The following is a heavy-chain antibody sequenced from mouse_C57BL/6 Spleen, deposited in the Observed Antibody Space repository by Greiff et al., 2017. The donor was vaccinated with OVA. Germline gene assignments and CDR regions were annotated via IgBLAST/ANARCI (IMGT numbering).Heavy chain of an antibody. CDR1: GYSITSGYY. CDR3: ARDYYGSSYVGLAY. Sequence: EVKLLESGPGLVKPSQSLSLTCSVTGYSITSGYYWNWIRQFPGNKLEWMGYISYDGSNNYNPSLKNRISITRDTSKNQFFLKLNSVTTEDTATYYCARDYYGSSYVGLAYWGQGTTLTVSS. J-gene: IGHJ2*01. CDR2: ISYDGSN. V-gene: IGHV3-6*01. D-gene: IGHD1-1*01.